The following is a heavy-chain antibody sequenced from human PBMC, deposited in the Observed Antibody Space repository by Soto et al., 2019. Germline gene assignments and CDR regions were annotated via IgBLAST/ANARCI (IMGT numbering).Heavy chain of an antibody. CDR1: GFAFSSYG. Sequence: QAQLVESGGGVVQPGRSRRLSCAASGFAFSSYGMHWVRQAPGTGLEWGAVISYDGSLQHYADSVKGRFTISRDNSKNMVLLQMSSLRAEDTAVYYCVSDRGYGHASVPYSWGQGTLVSVSS. V-gene: IGHV3-30*03. D-gene: IGHD5-18*01. CDR3: VSDRGYGHASVPYS. J-gene: IGHJ4*02. CDR2: ISYDGSLQ.